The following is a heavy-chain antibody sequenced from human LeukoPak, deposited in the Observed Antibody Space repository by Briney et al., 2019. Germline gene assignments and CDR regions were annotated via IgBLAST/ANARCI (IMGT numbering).Heavy chain of an antibody. CDR3: ARGYGGYAHWFDP. CDR1: GFTFRSYT. Sequence: PGGSLRLSCAASGFTFRSYTMNCVRQAPGKGLEWVANIKQDGSEKYYVDSVKGRFTISRDNAKNSLYLQMNSLRAEDTAVYYCARGYGGYAHWFDPWGQGTLVTVSS. D-gene: IGHD4-17*01. V-gene: IGHV3-7*04. CDR2: IKQDGSEK. J-gene: IGHJ5*02.